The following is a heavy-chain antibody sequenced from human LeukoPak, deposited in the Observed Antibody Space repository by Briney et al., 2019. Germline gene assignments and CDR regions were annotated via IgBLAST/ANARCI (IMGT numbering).Heavy chain of an antibody. V-gene: IGHV1-2*02. J-gene: IGHJ4*02. Sequence: ASVKVSCKASGYTFTGYYIHWVRQAPGQGLEWMGWINPNSGGTNYAQKFQGRVTMTGDTSINTAYMELSSLRSDDTAVYFCARDDYDSGSNCDYWGQGTLVTVSS. CDR3: ARDDYDSGSNCDY. CDR1: GYTFTGYY. D-gene: IGHD3-10*01. CDR2: INPNSGGT.